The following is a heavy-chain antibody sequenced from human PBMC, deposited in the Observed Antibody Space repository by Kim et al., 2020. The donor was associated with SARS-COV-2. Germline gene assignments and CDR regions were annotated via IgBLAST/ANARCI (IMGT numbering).Heavy chain of an antibody. CDR2: INHSGRT. J-gene: IGHJ4*02. D-gene: IGHD3-10*01. CDR1: GGSFSGFY. V-gene: IGHV4-34*01. CDR3: ARRLSSTSGSGSHYCDL. Sequence: SETLSLTCAVYGGSFSGFYWSWIRQPPGRGLEWIGEINHSGRTNYNPSLKSRVTISVDTSKNQFSLKLTSVTAADTAVYYCARRLSSTSGSGSHYCDLCGQGTLVTVSS.